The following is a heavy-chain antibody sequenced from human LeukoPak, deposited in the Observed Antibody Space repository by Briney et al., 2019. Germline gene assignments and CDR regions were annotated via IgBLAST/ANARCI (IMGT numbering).Heavy chain of an antibody. Sequence: GASVKVSCKASGGTFISYAISWVRQAPGQGLEWMGGIIPIFGTANYAQKFQGRVTITADESTSTAYMELRSLRSEDTAVYYCARSSRGGSLLGNFDYWGQGTLVTVSS. V-gene: IGHV1-69*13. CDR2: IIPIFGTA. D-gene: IGHD5-24*01. CDR3: ARSSRGGSLLGNFDY. J-gene: IGHJ4*02. CDR1: GGTFISYA.